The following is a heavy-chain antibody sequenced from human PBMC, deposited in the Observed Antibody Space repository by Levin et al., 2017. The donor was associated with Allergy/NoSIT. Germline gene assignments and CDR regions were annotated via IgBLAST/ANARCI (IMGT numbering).Heavy chain of an antibody. V-gene: IGHV4-31*03. CDR2: IRYNDST. Sequence: SSETLSLTCIVSGPVSGVSVSSDDYYWSWIRQHPGKGLEWIGYIRYNDSTHYNPSLKSRVTISRDTSENHFSVRLSSVPAADTAVYYSARGSTSVFLPTWGQGILVTVSS. D-gene: IGHD5/OR15-5a*01. CDR1: GVSVSSDDYY. J-gene: IGHJ5*02. CDR3: ARGSTSVFLPT.